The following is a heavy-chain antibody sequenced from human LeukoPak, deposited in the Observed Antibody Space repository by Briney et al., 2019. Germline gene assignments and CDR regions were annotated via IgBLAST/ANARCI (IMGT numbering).Heavy chain of an antibody. Sequence: GGSLRLSCAASGFTFSSYAMSWVRQAPGKGLEWVSGISGSGDSTYSAASVKGRFTISRDNSKNTLYLQMNSLTVEDTAVYWCGRRGHYHYDFDYWGQGILVTVSS. CDR3: GRRGHYHYDFDY. V-gene: IGHV3-23*01. D-gene: IGHD5-12*01. CDR2: ISGSGDST. J-gene: IGHJ4*02. CDR1: GFTFSSYA.